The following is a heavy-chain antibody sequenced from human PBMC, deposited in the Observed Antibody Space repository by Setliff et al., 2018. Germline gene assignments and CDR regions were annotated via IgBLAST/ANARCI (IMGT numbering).Heavy chain of an antibody. CDR3: TRAYSGSHDY. CDR2: IYHSGTT. CDR1: CGSISSPNW. J-gene: IGHJ4*02. V-gene: IGHV4-4*02. Sequence: SETLSLTCAVSCGSISSPNWWNWVRQPPGKGLEWIGEIYHSGTTNYNPSLKSRVTMSVDKSRNQFSLRLTSVTAADTAIYYCTRAYSGSHDYWGQGTLVTVSS. D-gene: IGHD1-26*01.